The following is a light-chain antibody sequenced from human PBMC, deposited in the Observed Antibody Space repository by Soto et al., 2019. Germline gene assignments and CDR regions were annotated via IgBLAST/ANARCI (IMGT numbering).Light chain of an antibody. CDR1: QDISNY. CDR3: QQYDNYPLT. Sequence: DIQMPQSPSSLSASLGDRVTITCQASQDISNYLNWYQQKPGKAPKLLIYDASNLETGVPSRFSGSGSGTDFTFTISSLQPEDIATYYCQQYDNYPLTFGGGTKVDIK. J-gene: IGKJ4*01. V-gene: IGKV1-33*01. CDR2: DAS.